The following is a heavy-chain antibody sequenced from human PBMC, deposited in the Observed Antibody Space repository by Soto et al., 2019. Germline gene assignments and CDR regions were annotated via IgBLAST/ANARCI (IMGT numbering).Heavy chain of an antibody. CDR1: GYTFTSYG. Sequence: QVQLVQSGAEVKKPGASVKVSCKASGYTFTSYGISWVRQAPGQGLEWMGWISAYNGNTNYAQKLQGRVTMTTDTSTSTAYMALRSLRSDDTAVYYCAAYYYDSSGYSTDAFDIWGQGTMVTVSS. J-gene: IGHJ3*02. D-gene: IGHD3-22*01. CDR2: ISAYNGNT. CDR3: AAYYYDSSGYSTDAFDI. V-gene: IGHV1-18*01.